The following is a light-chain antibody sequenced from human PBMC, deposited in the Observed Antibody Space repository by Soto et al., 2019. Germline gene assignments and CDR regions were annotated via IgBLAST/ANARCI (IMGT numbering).Light chain of an antibody. CDR1: QSLLHSNGYNY. Sequence: DIVRNQSPLSLPVTPGEPASISCRSSQSLLHSNGYNYLDWYLQKPGQSPQLLIYLGSNRSSGVPDRFIGSGSGTDFTLKIRRVAAEDVGVDYCMQALQPPTFCQGTKVDIK. V-gene: IGKV2-28*01. J-gene: IGKJ1*01. CDR3: MQALQPPT. CDR2: LGS.